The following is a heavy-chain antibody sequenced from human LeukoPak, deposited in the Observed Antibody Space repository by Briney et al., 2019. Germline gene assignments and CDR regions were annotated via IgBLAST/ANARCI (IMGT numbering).Heavy chain of an antibody. V-gene: IGHV3-33*01. J-gene: IGHJ6*02. CDR3: ARDLKYYYDSSGYTYYYYGMDV. D-gene: IGHD3-22*01. CDR1: GFTFSSYG. Sequence: GGSLRLSCAASGFTFSSYGMHWVRQAPGKGLEWVAVIWYDGSNKYYADSVKGRFTISRDNSKNTLYLQMNSLRAEDTAVYYCARDLKYYYDSSGYTYYYYGMDVWGQGPRSPSP. CDR2: IWYDGSNK.